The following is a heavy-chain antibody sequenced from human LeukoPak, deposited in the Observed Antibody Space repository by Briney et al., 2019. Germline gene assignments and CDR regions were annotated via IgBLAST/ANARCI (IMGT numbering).Heavy chain of an antibody. Sequence: MPSETLSLTCTVSGGSISSYYWSWIRQPPGKGLEWIGYIYYSGSTNYNPSLKSRVTISVDTSKNQFSLNLSSVTAADTAVYSCARDLLSTAGYFDYWGQGTLVTVSS. CDR1: GGSISSYY. V-gene: IGHV4-59*01. CDR3: ARDLLSTAGYFDY. CDR2: IYYSGST. D-gene: IGHD6-19*01. J-gene: IGHJ4*02.